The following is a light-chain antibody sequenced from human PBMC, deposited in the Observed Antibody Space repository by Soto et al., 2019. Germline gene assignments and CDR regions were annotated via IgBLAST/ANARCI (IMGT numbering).Light chain of an antibody. CDR2: SNN. CDR1: SSNIGSNT. J-gene: IGLJ2*01. Sequence: QSVLTQPPSASGTPGQRVTISCSGSSSNIGSNTVNWYQQPPGTAPKLVIYSNNQRPSGVPDRFSGSKSGTSASLAISGLQSEDEADYYCVAWDDSLNGYVVFGGGTKLTVL. CDR3: VAWDDSLNGYVV. V-gene: IGLV1-44*01.